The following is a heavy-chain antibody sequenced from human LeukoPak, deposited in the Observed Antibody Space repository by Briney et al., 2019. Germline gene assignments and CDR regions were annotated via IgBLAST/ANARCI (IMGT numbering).Heavy chain of an antibody. J-gene: IGHJ4*02. CDR1: GFTFSSYA. CDR2: ISGSGGST. CDR3: AKGGSAYYWIY. Sequence: PGWSLRLACEASGFTFSSYAMSLVRQAPGKGLHLVSAISGSGGSTYYADSAKGRFTISRDNSKNTLYLQMNSLRAEDTAVYYCAKGGSAYYWIYWGQGTLVTVSS. V-gene: IGHV3-23*01. D-gene: IGHD3-22*01.